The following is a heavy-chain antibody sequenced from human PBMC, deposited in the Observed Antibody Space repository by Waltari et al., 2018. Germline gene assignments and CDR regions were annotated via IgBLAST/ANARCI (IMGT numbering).Heavy chain of an antibody. Sequence: QVQLQESGPGLVKPSETLSLTCTVSGGSISSYYWSWIRQPPGKGLVWIGYIYYSGSTNYNPSLKSRVTISVDTSKNQFSLKLSSVTAADTAVYYCARDPGGDYNYWGQGTLVTVSS. CDR3: ARDPGGDYNY. D-gene: IGHD4-17*01. CDR1: GGSISSYY. V-gene: IGHV4-59*01. CDR2: IYYSGST. J-gene: IGHJ4*02.